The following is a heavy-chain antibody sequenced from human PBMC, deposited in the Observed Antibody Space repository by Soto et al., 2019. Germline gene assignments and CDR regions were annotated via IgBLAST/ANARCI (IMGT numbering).Heavy chain of an antibody. J-gene: IGHJ6*02. CDR2: IWYDGSNK. CDR3: ARDFLHYDYVWGSYRPDYYYYGMDV. Sequence: PGGSPRLSCSASGFTFSCYGLHWGRQAPGKGRGGGGGIWYDGSNKYYADSVKGRFTISRDNSKNTLYLQMNSLRAEDTAVYYCARDFLHYDYVWGSYRPDYYYYGMDVWGQGTTVTVSS. CDR1: GFTFSCYG. V-gene: IGHV3-33*01. D-gene: IGHD3-16*02.